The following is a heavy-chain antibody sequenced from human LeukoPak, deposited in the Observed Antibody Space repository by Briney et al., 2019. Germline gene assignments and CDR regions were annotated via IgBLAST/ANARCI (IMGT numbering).Heavy chain of an antibody. V-gene: IGHV3-21*01. J-gene: IGHJ4*02. CDR2: ISSGSPYI. Sequence: GGSLRLSCAASGFTFSDYSMNWVRQAPGKGLEWVASISSGSPYIYYTDSVKGRFTISRDNAKNSLYLQMNSLRAEDTAVYYCAREGMVVRFFDYWGQGTLVTVSS. CDR1: GFTFSDYS. CDR3: AREGMVVRFFDY. D-gene: IGHD3-10*01.